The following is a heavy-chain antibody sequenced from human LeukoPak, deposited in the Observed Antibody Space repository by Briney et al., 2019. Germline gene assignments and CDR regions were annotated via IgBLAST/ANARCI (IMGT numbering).Heavy chain of an antibody. Sequence: GGSLRLSCAASGFTFSSYWMSWVRQAPGKGLEWVANIKLDGSEKYYVDSVKGRFTISRDNAKNSLYLQMNSLRAEDTAVYYCARAQFPLRFLEWLFQPFFDYWGQGTLVTVSS. J-gene: IGHJ4*02. CDR1: GFTFSSYW. CDR3: ARAQFPLRFLEWLFQPFFDY. V-gene: IGHV3-7*01. CDR2: IKLDGSEK. D-gene: IGHD3-3*01.